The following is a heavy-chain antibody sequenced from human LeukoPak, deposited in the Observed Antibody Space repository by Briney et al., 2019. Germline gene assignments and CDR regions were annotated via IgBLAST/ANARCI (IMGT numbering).Heavy chain of an antibody. CDR3: ARLPRLLWGTASVDY. J-gene: IGHJ4*02. CDR2: IIPILGIA. D-gene: IGHD5-18*01. Sequence: SVKVSCKASGGTFSGYTISWVRQAPGQGLEWMGRIIPILGIANYAQKFQGRVTMTRNTSISTAYMELSSLRSEDTAVYYCARLPRLLWGTASVDYWGQGTLVTVSS. CDR1: GGTFSGYT. V-gene: IGHV1-69*02.